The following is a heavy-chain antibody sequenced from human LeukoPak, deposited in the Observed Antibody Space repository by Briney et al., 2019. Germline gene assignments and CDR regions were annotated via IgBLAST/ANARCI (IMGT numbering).Heavy chain of an antibody. D-gene: IGHD1-26*01. CDR1: GFTFSSYA. J-gene: IGHJ4*02. CDR2: ISGSGGST. Sequence: GGSLRLSCAASGFTFSSYAMSWVRQAPGKGLEWVSAISGSGGSTYYADSVKGRFTISRDNSKNTLYLQMNSLRAEDTAVYYCAKAGWYSGSYHLLDYWGQGTLVTVSS. CDR3: AKAGWYSGSYHLLDY. V-gene: IGHV3-23*01.